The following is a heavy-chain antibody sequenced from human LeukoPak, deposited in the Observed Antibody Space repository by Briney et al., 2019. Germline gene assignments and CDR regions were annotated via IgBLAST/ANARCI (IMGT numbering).Heavy chain of an antibody. CDR1: GGSISSYY. V-gene: IGHV4-59*01. Sequence: PSETLSLTYTVSGGSISSYYWSWIRQPPGKGLEWIGYIYYSGSTNYNPSLKSRVTISVDTSKNQFSLKLSSVTAADTAVYYCARDPGMSYWGQGTLVTVSS. D-gene: IGHD3-10*01. CDR3: ARDPGMSY. CDR2: IYYSGST. J-gene: IGHJ4*02.